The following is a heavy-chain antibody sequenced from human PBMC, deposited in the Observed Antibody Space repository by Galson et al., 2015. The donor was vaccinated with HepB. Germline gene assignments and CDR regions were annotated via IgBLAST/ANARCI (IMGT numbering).Heavy chain of an antibody. V-gene: IGHV4-30-4*01. J-gene: IGHJ4*02. D-gene: IGHD4-17*01. CDR2: IYYSGST. CDR3: ARGETTVTTAPFDY. Sequence: TLSLTCAVSGGSISSDTYYWSWIRQPPGKGLEWIGYIYYSGSTYYNPSLKSRVTFSVDTSKNQFSLKLSSVTAADTAVYYCARGETTVTTAPFDYWGQGTLVTVSS. CDR1: GGSISSDTYY.